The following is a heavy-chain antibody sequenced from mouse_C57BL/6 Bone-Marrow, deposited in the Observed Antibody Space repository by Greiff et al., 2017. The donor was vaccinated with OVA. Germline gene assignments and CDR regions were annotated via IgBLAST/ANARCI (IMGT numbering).Heavy chain of an antibody. CDR3: ARQVGDYGNADY. V-gene: IGHV5-9*01. CDR2: ISGGGGNT. D-gene: IGHD2-1*01. CDR1: GFTFSSYT. J-gene: IGHJ2*01. Sequence: EVQGVESGGGLVKPGGSLKLSCAASGFTFSSYTMSWVRQTPEKRLEWVATISGGGGNTYYPDSVKGRFTISRDNAKNTLYLQMSSLRSEDTALYYCARQVGDYGNADYWGQGTTLTVSS.